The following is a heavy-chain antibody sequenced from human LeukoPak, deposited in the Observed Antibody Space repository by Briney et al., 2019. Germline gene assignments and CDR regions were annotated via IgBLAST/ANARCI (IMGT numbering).Heavy chain of an antibody. D-gene: IGHD3-10*01. Sequence: SETLSLTCTVSGGSISSSFYYWGWIRQPPGKGLEWIGSFYYSGSTYYNPSLKSRVTISVDRSKNQFSLKLSSVTAADTAVYYCARASYGLDYWGQGTLVTVSS. V-gene: IGHV4-39*07. CDR1: GGSISSSFYY. J-gene: IGHJ4*02. CDR2: FYYSGST. CDR3: ARASYGLDY.